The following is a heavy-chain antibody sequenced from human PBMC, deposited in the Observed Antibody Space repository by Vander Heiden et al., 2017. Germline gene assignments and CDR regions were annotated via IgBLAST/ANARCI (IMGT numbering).Heavy chain of an antibody. Sequence: VQLVESGGGVVQPGRSLTLSCAASGFPPSNYGIHWVRQAPGKGLEWVAVTWYDGSRKYFADPVQDRFSISRDNSKVFLQMNSLRAEDTAVYYCARDGRVRGIIIRPYYYYGMDVWGQGTAVTVSS. CDR2: TWYDGSRK. D-gene: IGHD3-10*01. J-gene: IGHJ6*02. CDR3: ARDGRVRGIIIRPYYYYGMDV. CDR1: GFPPSNYG. V-gene: IGHV3-33*01.